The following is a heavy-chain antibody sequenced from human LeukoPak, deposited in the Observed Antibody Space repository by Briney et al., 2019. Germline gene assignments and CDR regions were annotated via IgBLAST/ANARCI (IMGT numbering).Heavy chain of an antibody. CDR1: GGSISSSSYY. CDR2: IYYSCTT. D-gene: IGHD5-18*01. CDR3: ARHNPPKYTYGHNFDY. Sequence: SGTLSLTCTVSGGSISSSSYYWVWIRQPPGKGLEWIGSIYYSCTTYYNPSLKNRVTISVDTSKTQSSLKLTSVTAADTAVYSCARHNPPKYTYGHNFDYWGQGTLVTVSS. V-gene: IGHV4-39*01. J-gene: IGHJ4*02.